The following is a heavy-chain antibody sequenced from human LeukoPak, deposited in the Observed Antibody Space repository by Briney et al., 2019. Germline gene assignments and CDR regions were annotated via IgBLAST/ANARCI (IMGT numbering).Heavy chain of an antibody. CDR2: IISSGTTT. J-gene: IGHJ4*02. D-gene: IGHD2/OR15-2a*01. CDR1: GFIFSGSI. Sequence: GGSLRLSSADSGFIFSGSILCTVRQAPGKRLEWVSAIISSGTTTYYADSVSGRFTISTDNSKNTLYLQMNSLRAEDTTIYYTAKDGCNRHLWGRGTLVTVSS. V-gene: IGHV3-23*01. CDR3: AKDGCNRHL.